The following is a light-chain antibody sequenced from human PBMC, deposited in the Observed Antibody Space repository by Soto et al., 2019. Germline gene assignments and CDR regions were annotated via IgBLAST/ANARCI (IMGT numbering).Light chain of an antibody. Sequence: QAVVTQPPSASGTPGQTITISCSGGSSNLGINTVNWYEHLPGTAPRLLIYGNNQRPSGVPDRFSGSKSGTSASLAISGLQSEDEGHYYCSTWDDSLDVHVFGTGTKLTVL. CDR2: GNN. V-gene: IGLV1-44*01. CDR1: SSNLGINT. CDR3: STWDDSLDVHV. J-gene: IGLJ1*01.